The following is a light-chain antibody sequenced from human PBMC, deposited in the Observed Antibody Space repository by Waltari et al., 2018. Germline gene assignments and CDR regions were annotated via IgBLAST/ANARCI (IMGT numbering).Light chain of an antibody. CDR1: SGSLSTTSY. Sequence: QTVVTQEPSLSVSPGGTVTLTCALSSGSLSTTSYATWYQQTPGQPPRTLVYKGNSRASGVPDRFSGSILGNKAVLTITGAQADDESDYYGSLYMGSGIWVFGGGTKLTVL. CDR2: KGN. CDR3: SLYMGSGIWV. V-gene: IGLV8-61*01. J-gene: IGLJ3*02.